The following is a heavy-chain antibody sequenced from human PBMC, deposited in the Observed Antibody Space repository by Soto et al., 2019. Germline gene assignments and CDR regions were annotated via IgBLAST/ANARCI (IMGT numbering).Heavy chain of an antibody. Sequence: ASVKVSCKASGYTFTGYYMHWVRQAPGQGLEWMGWINPNSGGTNYAQKFQGWVTMTRDTSISTAYMELSRLRSDDTAVYCCARAVRRYSYGYEAGYWGQGTLVTVSS. V-gene: IGHV1-2*04. J-gene: IGHJ4*02. CDR2: INPNSGGT. CDR3: ARAVRRYSYGYEAGY. D-gene: IGHD5-18*01. CDR1: GYTFTGYY.